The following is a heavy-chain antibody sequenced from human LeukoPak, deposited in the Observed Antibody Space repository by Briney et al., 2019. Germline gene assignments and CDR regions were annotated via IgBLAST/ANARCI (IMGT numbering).Heavy chain of an antibody. Sequence: KSSETLSLTCTVSGDSISSYYWSWIRQPPGKGLEWIGYIYYSGSTSYSPSLKSRVTISVDTSKNQFSLNLSSVTAADTAVYYCARGSSGWYFDYWGQGTLVTVSS. J-gene: IGHJ4*02. CDR2: IYYSGST. D-gene: IGHD6-19*01. V-gene: IGHV4-59*01. CDR1: GDSISSYY. CDR3: ARGSSGWYFDY.